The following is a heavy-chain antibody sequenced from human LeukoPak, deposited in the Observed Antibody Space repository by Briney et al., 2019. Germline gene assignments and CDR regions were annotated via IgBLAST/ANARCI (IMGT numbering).Heavy chain of an antibody. V-gene: IGHV3-74*01. CDR2: INSDGGST. D-gene: IGHD5-24*01. CDR3: ARRIQGMAPYYFDY. J-gene: IGHJ4*02. CDR1: GFTFSSYW. Sequence: GGSLRLSCTASGFTFSSYWMRWVRQAPGKGLVWVSRINSDGGSTSYADSVKGRFTISRDNAKNTLYLQMNSPRAEDTAVYYCARRIQGMAPYYFDYWGQGTLVTVSS.